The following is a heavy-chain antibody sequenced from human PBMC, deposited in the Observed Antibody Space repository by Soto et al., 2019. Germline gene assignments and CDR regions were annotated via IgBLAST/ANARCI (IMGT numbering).Heavy chain of an antibody. CDR2: ISYDGSNK. J-gene: IGHJ4*02. V-gene: IGHV3-30*18. CDR1: GFTFSSYG. CDR3: AKDDLGYCSGGSCSGGDY. D-gene: IGHD2-15*01. Sequence: GGSLRLSCAASGFTFSSYGMHWVRQAPGKGLEWVAVISYDGSNKYYADSVKGRFTISRDNSKNTLYLQMNSLRAEDTAVYYCAKDDLGYCSGGSCSGGDYWGQGTLVTVSS.